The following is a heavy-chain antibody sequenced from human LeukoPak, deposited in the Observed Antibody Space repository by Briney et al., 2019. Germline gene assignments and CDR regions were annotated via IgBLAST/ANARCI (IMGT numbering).Heavy chain of an antibody. CDR1: GYSISSGYY. Sequence: SETLSLTCTVSGYSISSGYYWGWIRQPPGKGLEWIGSIYHSGSTYYNPSLKSRVTISVDTSKNQFSLKLSSVTAADTAVYYCARDPWDSSGYYYNSGAFDIWGQGTMVTVSS. D-gene: IGHD3-22*01. CDR3: ARDPWDSSGYYYNSGAFDI. J-gene: IGHJ3*02. CDR2: IYHSGST. V-gene: IGHV4-38-2*02.